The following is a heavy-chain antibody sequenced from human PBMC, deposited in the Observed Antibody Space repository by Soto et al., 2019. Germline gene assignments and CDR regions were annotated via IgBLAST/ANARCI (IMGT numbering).Heavy chain of an antibody. CDR1: EFTFSSYA. V-gene: IGHV3-23*01. D-gene: IGHD6-19*01. J-gene: IGHJ4*02. CDR3: ASVPGRNHYCFDY. Sequence: EVQVLESGGGLVQPGGSLRLSCAASEFTFSSYAMSWVRQAPGKGLEWVSSISGSGGSTYYADSVKGRFTISRDNSKKTLYLQMNSLRAEDTAVYYCASVPGRNHYCFDYWGQGTLVTVSS. CDR2: ISGSGGST.